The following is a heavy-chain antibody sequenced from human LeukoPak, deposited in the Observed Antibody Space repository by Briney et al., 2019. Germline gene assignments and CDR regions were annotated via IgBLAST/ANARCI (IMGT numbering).Heavy chain of an antibody. CDR1: GFTFSNAW. Sequence: GGSLRLSCAASGFTFSNAWMSWVRQAPGKGLEWVGRIKSKTDGGTTDYAAPVKGRFTISRDDSKNTLYLQMNSLKTEDTAVYYCTTRLLWFGELPTDFDYWGQGTLVTVSS. V-gene: IGHV3-15*01. CDR2: IKSKTDGGTT. J-gene: IGHJ4*02. D-gene: IGHD3-10*01. CDR3: TTRLLWFGELPTDFDY.